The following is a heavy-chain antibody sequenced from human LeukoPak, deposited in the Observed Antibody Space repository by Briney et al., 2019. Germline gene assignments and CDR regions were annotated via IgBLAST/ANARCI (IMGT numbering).Heavy chain of an antibody. J-gene: IGHJ4*02. CDR3: ASSTGAVVS. D-gene: IGHD3-22*01. V-gene: IGHV3-74*01. Sequence: PGGSLRLSCAASGFTFSSYWMHWVRQAPGKGLVWVSRVNPDGSSTAYADSVKGRFTFSRDNAKNTLYLQMNSLRAEDTAVYYCASSTGAVVSWGQGTLVSVSS. CDR2: VNPDGSST. CDR1: GFTFSSYW.